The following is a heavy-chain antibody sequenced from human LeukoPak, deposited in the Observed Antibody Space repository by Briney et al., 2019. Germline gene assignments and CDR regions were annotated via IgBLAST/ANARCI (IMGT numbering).Heavy chain of an antibody. CDR3: ARVRYSSDAFDI. CDR1: GYTFTDYY. CDR2: INPNSGCT. D-gene: IGHD4-11*01. V-gene: IGHV1-2*02. Sequence: ASVKVACKASGYTFTDYYIHWVRQAPGQGLEWMGWINPNSGCTNYAQKFQGRVTMTRDTSINTAYMELSRLRSDDTAVYYCARVRYSSDAFDIWGQGTMLTVSS. J-gene: IGHJ3*02.